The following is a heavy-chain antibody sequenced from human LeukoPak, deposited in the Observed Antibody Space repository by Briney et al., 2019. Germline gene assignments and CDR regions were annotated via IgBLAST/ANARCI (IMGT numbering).Heavy chain of an antibody. CDR1: GFTFSSYA. J-gene: IGHJ3*02. V-gene: IGHV3-64*01. CDR2: ISSNGGST. Sequence: PGGPLRLSCAASGFTFSSYAMHWVRQAPGKGLEYVSAISSNGGSTYYANSVKGRFTISRDNSKNTLYLQMGSLRAEDMAVYYCARLAGYYAFDIWGQGTMVTVSS. CDR3: ARLAGYYAFDI. D-gene: IGHD5-18*01.